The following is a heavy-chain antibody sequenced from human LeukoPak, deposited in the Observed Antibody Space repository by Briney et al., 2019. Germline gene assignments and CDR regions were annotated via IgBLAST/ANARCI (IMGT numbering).Heavy chain of an antibody. V-gene: IGHV3-64*02. CDR1: GFSFNNYA. D-gene: IGHD6-13*01. CDR3: ARERHSSLDHDVFDF. Sequence: GSLRLSGASSGFSFNNYARHWVRQAPGKGLEFFAVITYNAGVTYYADSGNGRFTISRHNSKNTLYLQMGTLRAEATAISYCARERHSSLDHDVFDFWGQGTMVTVSS. J-gene: IGHJ3*01. CDR2: ITYNAGVT.